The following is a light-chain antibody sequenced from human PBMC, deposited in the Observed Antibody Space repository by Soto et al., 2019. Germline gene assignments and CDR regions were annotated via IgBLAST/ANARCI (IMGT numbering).Light chain of an antibody. CDR1: QSVSSS. CDR3: QQTVNIPYT. CDR2: AAS. J-gene: IGKJ2*01. V-gene: IGKV1-39*01. Sequence: IQMTQSPSSLSASVGDRVTITCRASQSVSSSLNWFQQKPGRAPKVLIYAASILQSEAPSRFSGSGSGTDFTLTINSLQPEDFATYYCQQTVNIPYTFGQGTELEIK.